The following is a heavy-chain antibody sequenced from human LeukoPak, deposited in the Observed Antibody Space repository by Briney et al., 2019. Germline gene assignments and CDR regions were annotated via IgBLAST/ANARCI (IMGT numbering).Heavy chain of an antibody. Sequence: ASVKVSCKASGYTFTSYDINWVRQATGQGLEWMGWMNPNSGNTGYAQKFQGRVTMTRNTSISTAYMELSRLRSDDTAVYYCARRYTMVRGAVDYYYGMDVWGQGTTVTVSS. J-gene: IGHJ6*02. D-gene: IGHD3-10*01. V-gene: IGHV1-8*01. CDR1: GYTFTSYD. CDR2: MNPNSGNT. CDR3: ARRYTMVRGAVDYYYGMDV.